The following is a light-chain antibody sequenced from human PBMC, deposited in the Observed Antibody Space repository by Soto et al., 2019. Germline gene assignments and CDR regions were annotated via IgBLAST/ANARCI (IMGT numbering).Light chain of an antibody. CDR3: QQYNDWPLT. V-gene: IGKV3D-15*01. Sequence: EIVLTQSPGTLSVSPGDRVTLSCRASQSISINLAWYQHKPGQAPRLLIHGASTRATGVPARFSGTGSGTEFTLTISSLQSEDFALYYCQQYNDWPLTFGQGTKVDIK. CDR2: GAS. J-gene: IGKJ1*01. CDR1: QSISIN.